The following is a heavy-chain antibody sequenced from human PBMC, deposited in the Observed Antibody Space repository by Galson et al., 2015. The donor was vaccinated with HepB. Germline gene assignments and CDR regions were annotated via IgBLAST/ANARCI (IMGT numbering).Heavy chain of an antibody. Sequence: SLRLSCAASGFTFSSYAMHWVRQAPGKGLEWVAVISYDGSNKYYADSVKGRFTISRDNSKNTLYLQMNSLRAEDTAVYYCARGPWGSGWSEPPSYYFDYWGQGTLVTVSS. CDR1: GFTFSSYA. CDR2: ISYDGSNK. V-gene: IGHV3-30*04. CDR3: ARGPWGSGWSEPPSYYFDY. J-gene: IGHJ4*02. D-gene: IGHD6-19*01.